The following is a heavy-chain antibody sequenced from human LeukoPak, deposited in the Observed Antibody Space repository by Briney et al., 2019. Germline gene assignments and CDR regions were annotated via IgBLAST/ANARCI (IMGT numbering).Heavy chain of an antibody. CDR1: GGSFSNYY. D-gene: IGHD1-7*01. CDR3: ARRWNYGRNYYIDV. CDR2: INDSGRT. V-gene: IGHV4-34*01. Sequence: SETLSLTCAVYGGSFSNYYWSWIRQPPGRGLEWIGEINDSGRTNYNPSLMSRVTVSVDTSKHQFALRLTSVTATDTAVYYCARRWNYGRNYYIDVWGNGATVSVSS. J-gene: IGHJ6*03.